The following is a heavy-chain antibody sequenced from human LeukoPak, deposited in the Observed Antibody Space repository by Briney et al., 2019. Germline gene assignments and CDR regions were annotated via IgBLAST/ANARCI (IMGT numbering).Heavy chain of an antibody. CDR3: AKEIGSRQPFGH. CDR1: GFTFSSSA. V-gene: IGHV3-23*01. Sequence: GGSLRLSCAASGFTFSSSAMSWVRQAPGKGLEWVSSISGSGGSTYYADSVKGRFTISRDNSKNTLYLQMNSLRAEDTALYYCAKEIGSRQPFGHWGQGTLVTVSS. J-gene: IGHJ4*02. D-gene: IGHD2-2*01. CDR2: ISGSGGST.